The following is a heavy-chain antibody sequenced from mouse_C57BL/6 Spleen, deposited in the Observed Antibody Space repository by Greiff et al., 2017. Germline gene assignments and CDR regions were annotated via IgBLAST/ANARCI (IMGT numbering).Heavy chain of an antibody. V-gene: IGHV1-7*01. CDR1: GYTFTSYW. CDR2: INPSSGYT. CDR3: AREYYFDY. Sequence: QVQLQQSGAELAKPGASVKLSCKASGYTFTSYWMHWVKQRPGQGLEWIGYINPSSGYTKYNQKIKDKDTLTADKSSSTAYMQQSSLTYEDSAVYYCAREYYFDYWGQGTTLTVSS. J-gene: IGHJ2*01.